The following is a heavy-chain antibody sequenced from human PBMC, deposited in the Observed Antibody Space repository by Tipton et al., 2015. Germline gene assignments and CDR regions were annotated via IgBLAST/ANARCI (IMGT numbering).Heavy chain of an antibody. CDR2: MNPKSGNT. Sequence: QSGAEVKEPGASVKVSCKASGYTLTSYDINWVRQATGQGLEWMGWMNPKSGNTGYAQKFQGRVTMTRDTSTSTAYMELRSLRSDDTAVYYCARLTVMVSGPPDYWGQGILVTVSS. CDR1: GYTLTSYD. CDR3: ARLTVMVSGPPDY. D-gene: IGHD2-8*01. V-gene: IGHV1-8*01. J-gene: IGHJ4*02.